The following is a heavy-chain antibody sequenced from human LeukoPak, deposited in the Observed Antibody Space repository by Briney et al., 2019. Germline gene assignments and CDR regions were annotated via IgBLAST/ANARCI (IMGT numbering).Heavy chain of an antibody. J-gene: IGHJ4*02. CDR3: ARRRYSSSLVY. Sequence: SETLSLTCTVSGSSISSSSYYWGWIRQPPGKGLEWIGSIYYSGSTYYNPSLKSRVTISVDTSKNQFSLKLSSVTAADTAVYYCARRRYSSSLVYWGQGTLVTVSS. CDR2: IYYSGST. D-gene: IGHD6-13*01. CDR1: GSSISSSSYY. V-gene: IGHV4-39*01.